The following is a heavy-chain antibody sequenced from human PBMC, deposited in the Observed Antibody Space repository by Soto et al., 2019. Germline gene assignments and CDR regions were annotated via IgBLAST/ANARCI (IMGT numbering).Heavy chain of an antibody. CDR1: GASISSGGHY. Sequence: SETLSLTCTVSGASISSGGHYWSWIRQPPGKGLEWIGEINHSGSTNYNPSLKSRVTISVDTSKNQFSLKLSSVTAADTAVYYCERGRCSSTSCYGYYYYGMDVWGQGTPVTVSS. V-gene: IGHV4-39*07. CDR3: ERGRCSSTSCYGYYYYGMDV. CDR2: INHSGST. J-gene: IGHJ6*02. D-gene: IGHD2-2*01.